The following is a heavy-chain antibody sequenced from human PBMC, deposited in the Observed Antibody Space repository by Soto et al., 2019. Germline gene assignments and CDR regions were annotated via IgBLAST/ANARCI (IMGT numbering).Heavy chain of an antibody. J-gene: IGHJ4*02. CDR2: ISSSSSYT. CDR1: GFTFSDYY. CDR3: ASTIWFGELSLDY. Sequence: GSLRLSCAASGFTFSDYYMSWIRQAPGKGLERVSYISSSSSYTNYADSVKGRFTISRDNAKNSLYLQMNSLRAEDTAVYYCASTIWFGELSLDYWGQGTLVTVSS. D-gene: IGHD3-10*01. V-gene: IGHV3-11*06.